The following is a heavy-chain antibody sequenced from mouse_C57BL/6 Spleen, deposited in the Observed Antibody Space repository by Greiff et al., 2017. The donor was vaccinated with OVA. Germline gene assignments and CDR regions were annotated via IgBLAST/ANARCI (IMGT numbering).Heavy chain of an antibody. V-gene: IGHV1-53*01. CDR2: INPSNGGT. Sequence: QVQLQQPGTELVKPGASVKLSCTASGYTFTSYWMHWVKQMPGQGLEWIGNINPSNGGTNSNEKFKSKATLTVDKSSSTAYMQLSSLTSEDSAVYCCARGGTSAWFDYWGQGTLVTVSA. CDR1: GYTFTSYW. D-gene: IGHD3-3*01. J-gene: IGHJ3*01. CDR3: ARGGTSAWFDY.